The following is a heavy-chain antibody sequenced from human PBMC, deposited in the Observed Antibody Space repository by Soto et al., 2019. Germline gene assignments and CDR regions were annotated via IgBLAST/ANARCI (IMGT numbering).Heavy chain of an antibody. Sequence: GGSRRLSRASPRITFVGYAFHWVPPAPTEALDWVAVISSDAYSQTYADSVKGRFTVSRDNSKNTLFLQMNCLRVEDTAVYYCARGTHYSGSGSYFDCWGQGSLVTVSS. D-gene: IGHD3-10*01. CDR1: RITFVGYA. CDR3: ARGTHYSGSGSYFDC. J-gene: IGHJ4*02. V-gene: IGHV3-30*16. CDR2: ISSDAYSQ.